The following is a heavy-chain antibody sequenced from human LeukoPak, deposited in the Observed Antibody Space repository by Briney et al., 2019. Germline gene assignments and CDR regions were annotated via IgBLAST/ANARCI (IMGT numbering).Heavy chain of an antibody. CDR3: AREGGPYRPLDY. Sequence: SETLSLTCTVSGGSISNYYWTWIRQPPGKGLEWVGHISDSGSANYNPSLKSRVTISGDTSKNQVSLNLGSVTAADTAVYYCAREGGPYRPLDYSGQGTLVTVAS. CDR1: GGSISNYY. J-gene: IGHJ4*02. V-gene: IGHV4-59*01. CDR2: ISDSGSA.